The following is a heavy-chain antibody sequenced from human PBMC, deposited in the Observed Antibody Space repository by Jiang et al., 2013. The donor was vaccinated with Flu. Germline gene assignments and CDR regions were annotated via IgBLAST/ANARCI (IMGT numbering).Heavy chain of an antibody. Sequence: GSGLVKPSQTLSLTCTVSGGSISSGGYYWSWIRQHPGKGLEWIGYIYYSGSTYYNPSLKSRVTISVDTSKNQFSLKLSSVTAADTAVYYCARVGESSMHRGEYYYYGMDVWGQGTTVTVSS. V-gene: IGHV4-31*03. J-gene: IGHJ6*02. D-gene: IGHD3-10*01. CDR3: ARVGESSMHRGEYYYYGMDV. CDR1: GGSISSGGYY. CDR2: IYYSGST.